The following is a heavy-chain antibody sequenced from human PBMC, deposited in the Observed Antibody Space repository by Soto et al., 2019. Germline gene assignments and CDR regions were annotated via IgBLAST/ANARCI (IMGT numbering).Heavy chain of an antibody. CDR1: GDTFNTFA. D-gene: IGHD1-20*01. CDR3: VRSPGITGNRSSPYAMDV. J-gene: IGHJ6*02. V-gene: IGHV1-69*06. Sequence: QVQLVQSGAEVRKPGSSVLVSCKTSGDTFNTFAISWVRQAPGQGLEWMGGIIPIFGRPDYGQQFPGRVTISADKSTRSAYLELTSLRSESTAVYYCVRSPGITGNRSSPYAMDVWGQGTTVTVSS. CDR2: IIPIFGRP.